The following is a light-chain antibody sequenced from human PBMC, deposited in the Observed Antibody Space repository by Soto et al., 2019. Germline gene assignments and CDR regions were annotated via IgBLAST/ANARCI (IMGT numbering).Light chain of an antibody. J-gene: IGKJ5*01. CDR3: QQYGSSPLT. Sequence: EIVLTQSPSPLSLAPGGSCTVSGTSSQSVSSNYLAWYQQKPGQAPRLLIYGASNRATGIPDRLSGSGSGTDFTLTISRLEPEDFAVYYCQQYGSSPLTFGQGTRLEIK. CDR2: GAS. CDR1: QSVSSNY. V-gene: IGKV3-20*01.